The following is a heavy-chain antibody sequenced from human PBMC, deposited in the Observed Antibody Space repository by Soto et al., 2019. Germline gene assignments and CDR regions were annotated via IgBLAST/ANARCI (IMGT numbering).Heavy chain of an antibody. CDR2: IYYSGST. CDR1: GGSISSSSHY. D-gene: IGHD6-6*01. V-gene: IGHV4-39*01. Sequence: SETLSLTCTVSGGSISSSSHYWGWIRQPPGKGLEWIGSIYYSGSTYYNPSLKSRVTISVDTSKNQFSLKLSSVTAADTAVYYCARLSIAARDFDYWGQGTLVTVSS. CDR3: ARLSIAARDFDY. J-gene: IGHJ4*02.